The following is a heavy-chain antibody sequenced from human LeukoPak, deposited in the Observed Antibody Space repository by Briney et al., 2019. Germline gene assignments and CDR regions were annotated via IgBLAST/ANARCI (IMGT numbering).Heavy chain of an antibody. CDR3: ARDYGEQPPHHYYMDV. Sequence: GASVKVSCKASGGTFSSYAISWVRQAPGQGLEWMGGIIPIFGTANYAQKFQGRVTITADKSTSTAYMELSSLRSEDTAVYYCARDYGEQPPHHYYMDVWGKGTTVTVSS. CDR2: IIPIFGTA. V-gene: IGHV1-69*06. D-gene: IGHD4/OR15-4a*01. CDR1: GGTFSSYA. J-gene: IGHJ6*03.